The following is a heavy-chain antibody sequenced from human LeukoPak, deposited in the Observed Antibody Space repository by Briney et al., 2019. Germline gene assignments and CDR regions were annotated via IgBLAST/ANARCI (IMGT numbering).Heavy chain of an antibody. Sequence: GVSLRLSCAASGFTVSSNYMSWVRQAPGKGLKWVSVIYSGGSTYYADSVKGRFTISRDNSKNTLYLQMNSLRAEDTAVYYCASRATVTTDRFWFDPWGQGTLVTVSS. CDR2: IYSGGST. D-gene: IGHD4-11*01. CDR3: ASRATVTTDRFWFDP. V-gene: IGHV3-53*01. CDR1: GFTVSSNY. J-gene: IGHJ5*02.